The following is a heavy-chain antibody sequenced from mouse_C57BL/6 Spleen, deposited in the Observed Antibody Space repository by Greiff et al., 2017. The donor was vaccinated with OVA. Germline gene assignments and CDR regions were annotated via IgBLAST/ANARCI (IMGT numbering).Heavy chain of an antibody. CDR2: INPNNGGT. J-gene: IGHJ1*03. D-gene: IGHD1-1*01. CDR3: ARGWLLQRYPGYLEG. CDR1: GYTFTDYY. V-gene: IGHV1-26*01. Sequence: VQLQQSGPELVKPGASVKISCKASGYTFTDYYMNWVKQSHGKSLEWIGDINPNNGGTSYNQKFKGNATLTVDKSSSPAYMELRSLTSEDSAVYYCARGWLLQRYPGYLEGWGTGTTENVSS.